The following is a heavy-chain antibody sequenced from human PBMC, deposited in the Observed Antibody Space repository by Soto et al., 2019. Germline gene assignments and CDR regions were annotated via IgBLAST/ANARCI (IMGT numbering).Heavy chain of an antibody. V-gene: IGHV3-23*01. Sequence: GGSLRLSCAVSGFTVTTHAMSWVRQAPAKGLEWVSVIRGSGGTTYYADSVKGRFTISRDNSKNTLYLQMNSLRAEDTAVYYCAKYPEYSAYDGTYFDYWGQGTLVTVSS. CDR3: AKYPEYSAYDGTYFDY. D-gene: IGHD5-12*01. CDR2: IRGSGGTT. J-gene: IGHJ4*02. CDR1: GFTVTTHA.